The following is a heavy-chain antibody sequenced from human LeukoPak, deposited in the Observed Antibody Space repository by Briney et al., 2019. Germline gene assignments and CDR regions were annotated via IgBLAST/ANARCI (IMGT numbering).Heavy chain of an antibody. Sequence: SETLSLTCTVSGGSIGSGDYYWSWIRQPPGKGLEWIGYIYYSGSTYYNPSLKSRVTISVDTSKNQFSLKLSSVTAADTAVYYCARTPAVRGAPGSRIAFDIWGQGTMVTVSS. CDR1: GGSIGSGDYY. D-gene: IGHD3-10*01. J-gene: IGHJ3*02. CDR2: IYYSGST. CDR3: ARTPAVRGAPGSRIAFDI. V-gene: IGHV4-30-4*01.